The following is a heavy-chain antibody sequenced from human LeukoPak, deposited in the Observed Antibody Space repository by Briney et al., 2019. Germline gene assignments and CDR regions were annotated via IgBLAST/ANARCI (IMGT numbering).Heavy chain of an antibody. J-gene: IGHJ4*02. V-gene: IGHV3-23*01. D-gene: IGHD2/OR15-2a*01. CDR2: ISGSGGST. CDR3: AKSSKGRYFFDY. CDR1: GFTFSSYA. Sequence: PGGSLRLSCAASGFTFSSYAMSWVRQAPGKGLEWVSAISGSGGSTYYADSVKGRFTISRDNSKNTPYLQMNSLRAEDTAVYYCAKSSKGRYFFDYWGQGTLVTVSS.